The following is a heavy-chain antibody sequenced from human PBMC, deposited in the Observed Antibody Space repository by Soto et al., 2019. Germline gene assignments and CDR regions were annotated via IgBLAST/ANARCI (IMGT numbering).Heavy chain of an antibody. D-gene: IGHD1-26*01. CDR1: GFTVSSNY. J-gene: IGHJ6*02. CDR3: ARDYRIVGAKFTYYYGMDV. CDR2: IYSGGST. V-gene: IGHV3-53*01. Sequence: GGSLRLSCAASGFTVSSNYMSWVRQAPGKGLEWVSVIYSGGSTYYADSVKGRFTISRDNSKNTLYLQMNSLRAEDTAVYYCARDYRIVGAKFTYYYGMDVWGQGTTVTV.